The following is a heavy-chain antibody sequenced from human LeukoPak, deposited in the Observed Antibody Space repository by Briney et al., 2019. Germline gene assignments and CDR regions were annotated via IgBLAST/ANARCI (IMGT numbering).Heavy chain of an antibody. Sequence: GGSLRLSCAASGFTFSSYSMNWVRQATGKGLEWVSSISSSSSYIYYADSVKGRFTISRDNAKNSLYLQMDSLRAEDTAVYYCASRFMRGAFDIWGQGTMVTVSS. J-gene: IGHJ3*02. CDR2: ISSSSSYI. CDR3: ASRFMRGAFDI. D-gene: IGHD3-16*01. V-gene: IGHV3-21*01. CDR1: GFTFSSYS.